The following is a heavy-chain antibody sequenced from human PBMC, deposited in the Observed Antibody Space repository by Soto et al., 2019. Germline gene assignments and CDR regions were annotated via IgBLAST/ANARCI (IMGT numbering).Heavy chain of an antibody. J-gene: IGHJ3*02. D-gene: IGHD4-4*01. Sequence: SETLSLTCAVYGGFVSSGNYYWSWIRQPPGKGLEWIGEMSHSGGTHFNPSLKSRVTISVDTSKNQFSLKMTSVTAADTALYYCARVERGTTTTVVDAFDIWGPGTMVTVSS. CDR3: ARVERGTTTTVVDAFDI. V-gene: IGHV4-61*01. CDR2: MSHSGGT. CDR1: GGFVSSGNYY.